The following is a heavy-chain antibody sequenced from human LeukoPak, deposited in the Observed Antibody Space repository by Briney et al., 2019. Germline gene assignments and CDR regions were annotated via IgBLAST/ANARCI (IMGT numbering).Heavy chain of an antibody. D-gene: IGHD4-17*01. J-gene: IGHJ5*02. V-gene: IGHV3-13*04. Sequence: PGGSLRLSCAASGFTFSSYDMHWVRQPTGKGLEWVSAIGTAGDTYYPGSVKGRFTISRENAKNSLYLQMNSLRAGDTAVYFCARGRLDYGDYLNWFDPWGQGTLVTVSS. CDR3: ARGRLDYGDYLNWFDP. CDR1: GFTFSSYD. CDR2: IGTAGDT.